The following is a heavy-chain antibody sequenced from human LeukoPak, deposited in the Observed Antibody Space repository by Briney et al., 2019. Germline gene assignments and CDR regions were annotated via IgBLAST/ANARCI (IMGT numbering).Heavy chain of an antibody. CDR2: IYHSGST. CDR3: ARETYYYDSSGSLGWYYGMDV. V-gene: IGHV4-38-2*02. CDR1: GYSISSGYY. D-gene: IGHD3-22*01. Sequence: SETLSLTCTVSGYSISSGYYWGWIRQPPGKGLEWIGSIYHSGSTYYNPSLKSRVTISVDTSKNQFSLQLNSVTPEDTAVYYCARETYYYDSSGSLGWYYGMDVWGQGTTVTVSS. J-gene: IGHJ6*02.